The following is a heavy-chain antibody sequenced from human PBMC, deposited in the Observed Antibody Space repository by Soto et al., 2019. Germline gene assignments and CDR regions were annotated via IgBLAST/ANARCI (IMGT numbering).Heavy chain of an antibody. CDR1: GYTFTTYD. CDR2: LSPHNGNT. V-gene: IGHV1-8*01. Sequence: QVQVVQSGAEVKKPGASVKVSCKTSGYTFTTYDIHWVRQATGQGLEWMGWLSPHNGNTGYAQQFRARVKLAMNTSTSKVSLEVSSLRFEDTATYYCARRKERSGPHYFDYWGQGTLVTVSS. CDR3: ARRKERSGPHYFDY. J-gene: IGHJ4*02. D-gene: IGHD6-25*01.